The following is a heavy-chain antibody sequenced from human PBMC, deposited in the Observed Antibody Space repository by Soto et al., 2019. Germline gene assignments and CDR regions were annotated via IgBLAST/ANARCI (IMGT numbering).Heavy chain of an antibody. J-gene: IGHJ2*01. CDR2: IIPIFGTA. CDR3: ARVTTVVTGGYWYFDL. CDR1: GGTFSSYA. V-gene: IGHV1-69*12. Sequence: QVQLVQSGAEVKKPGSSVKVSCKASGGTFSSYAISWVRQAPGQGLEWMGGIIPIFGTANYAQKFQGRVTITADESTSTAYTELSSLRSEDTAVYYCARVTTVVTGGYWYFDLWGRGTLVTVSS. D-gene: IGHD4-17*01.